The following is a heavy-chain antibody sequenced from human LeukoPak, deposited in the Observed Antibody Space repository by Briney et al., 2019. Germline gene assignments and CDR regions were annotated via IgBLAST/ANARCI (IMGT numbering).Heavy chain of an antibody. CDR1: GFTFSSYA. V-gene: IGHV3-23*01. Sequence: GGSLRLSCAASGFTFSSYAMKWVRQAPGRGLEWVSGFSGSGGTTYYADSVKGRFTISRDNSKNTLYLQMNSLRAEDTAVYYCANGNRCTSPNCLGYYYFYMDVWGKGTTVTVSS. CDR3: ANGNRCTSPNCLGYYYFYMDV. CDR2: FSGSGGTT. D-gene: IGHD2-8*01. J-gene: IGHJ6*03.